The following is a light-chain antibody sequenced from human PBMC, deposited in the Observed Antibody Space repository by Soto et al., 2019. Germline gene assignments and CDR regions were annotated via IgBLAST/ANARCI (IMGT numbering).Light chain of an antibody. CDR2: GAS. CDR1: QTVSDD. J-gene: IGKJ3*01. CDR3: QQYHDWPQIS. Sequence: IVMTQSPATLFVSPGERATVSCRASQTVSDDLAWYQQKPGQAPRLLIYGASTRATDIPARFSGVGSSTQFTLTISILQSEDSAISYCQQYHDWPQISFGPGTKVNI. V-gene: IGKV3-15*01.